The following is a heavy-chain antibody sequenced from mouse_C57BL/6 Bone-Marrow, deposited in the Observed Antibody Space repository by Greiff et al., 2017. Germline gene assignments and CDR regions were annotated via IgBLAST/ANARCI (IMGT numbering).Heavy chain of an antibody. J-gene: IGHJ1*03. CDR2: INPSNGGT. D-gene: IGHD1-1*01. Sequence: VQLQQPGTELVKPGASVKLSCKASGYTFTSYWMHWVKQRPGQGLEWIGNINPSNGGTNYNEKFKSKATLTVDKSSSTAYMQLSSLTSEDSAVYDCARSGDYYGSSAWYFDVWGTGTTVTVSS. CDR1: GYTFTSYW. V-gene: IGHV1-53*01. CDR3: ARSGDYYGSSAWYFDV.